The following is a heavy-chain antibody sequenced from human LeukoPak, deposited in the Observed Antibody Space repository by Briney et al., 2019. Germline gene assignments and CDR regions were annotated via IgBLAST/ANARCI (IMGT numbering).Heavy chain of an antibody. D-gene: IGHD3-22*01. CDR3: TTDYMSSVAFDY. CDR1: GFTFSDAW. CDR2: IRSKTAGGTT. V-gene: IGHV3-15*01. Sequence: GGSLRLSCAASGFTFSDAWMSWVRQVPGKGLEWVARIRSKTAGGTTDHAAPVKGRFTISRDDSKNMLYLQMNSLRTEDTAVYYCTTDYMSSVAFDYWGQGTLVTVSS. J-gene: IGHJ4*02.